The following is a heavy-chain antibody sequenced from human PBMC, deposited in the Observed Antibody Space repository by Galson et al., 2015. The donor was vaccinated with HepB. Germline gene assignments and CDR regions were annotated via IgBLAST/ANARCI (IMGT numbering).Heavy chain of an antibody. V-gene: IGHV3-15*01. CDR2: IKSKTDGATI. CDR3: TTDVYYSMYWSWLAP. J-gene: IGHJ5*02. Sequence: SLRLSCAASGFPFNNAWMTWVRQAPGKGLEWVGRIKSKTDGATIDYNAPVKGRFTISRDDSKNRLYLQMDRLKTEDTAVYYCTTDVYYSMYWSWLAPWGQGTLVTVSS. CDR1: GFPFNNAW. D-gene: IGHD2-8*02.